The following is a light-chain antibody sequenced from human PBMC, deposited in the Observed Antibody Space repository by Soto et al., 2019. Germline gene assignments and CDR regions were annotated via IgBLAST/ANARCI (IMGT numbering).Light chain of an antibody. J-gene: IGKJ4*01. V-gene: IGKV1-12*01. Sequence: DIQMTQSPSSVSASVGDRVTFTCRASQGISSWLAWYQQKPGKAPKLLIYAASTLQGAVPSRFSGRGSGTDFTLTISDLQPEDFASYYCQQSYNSPLTFGGGTKVEIK. CDR1: QGISSW. CDR2: AAS. CDR3: QQSYNSPLT.